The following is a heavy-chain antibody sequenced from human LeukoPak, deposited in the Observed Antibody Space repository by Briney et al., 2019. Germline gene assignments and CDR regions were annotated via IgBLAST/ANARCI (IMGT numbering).Heavy chain of an antibody. CDR2: IRYDGSNK. J-gene: IGHJ4*02. D-gene: IGHD3-16*01. CDR1: GFTFSSYA. CDR3: AKVLRDRYDFDY. V-gene: IGHV3-30*02. Sequence: PGRSLRLSCAASGFTFSSYAMHWVRQAPGKGLEWVAFIRYDGSNKYYADSVKGRFTISRDNSKNTLYLQMNSLRAEDTAVYYCAKVLRDRYDFDYWGQGTLVTVSS.